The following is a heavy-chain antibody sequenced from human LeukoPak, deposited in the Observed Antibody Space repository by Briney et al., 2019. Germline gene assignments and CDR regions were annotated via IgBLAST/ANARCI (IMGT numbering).Heavy chain of an antibody. V-gene: IGHV4-59*01. Sequence: PSETLSLTCTVSGGSITNYYWNWIRQPPGKGLEWIGNIFYSGSTRYTPSLKSRVTISVDTSKNQVSLKLTSVSAADTAVYYRARYDSSGFYQYYIDYWGQGTLVTVSS. CDR2: IFYSGST. CDR1: GGSITNYY. J-gene: IGHJ4*02. CDR3: ARYDSSGFYQYYIDY. D-gene: IGHD3-22*01.